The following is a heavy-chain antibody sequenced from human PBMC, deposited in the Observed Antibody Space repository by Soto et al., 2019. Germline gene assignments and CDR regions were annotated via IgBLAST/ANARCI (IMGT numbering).Heavy chain of an antibody. D-gene: IGHD6-13*01. CDR3: ARHSYIAAAGIGWFDP. V-gene: IGHV4-39*01. CDR1: GGSISSSSYY. J-gene: IGHJ5*02. CDR2: IYYSGST. Sequence: SETLSLSCTVSGGSISSSSYYWGWIRQPPGKGQEWIGSIYYSGSTYYNPSLKSRVAISVDTSKNQFSLKLSSVTAADTAVYYCARHSYIAAAGIGWFDPWGQGTLVTVSS.